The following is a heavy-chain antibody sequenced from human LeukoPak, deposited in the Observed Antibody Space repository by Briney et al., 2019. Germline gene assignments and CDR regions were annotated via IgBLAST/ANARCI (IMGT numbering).Heavy chain of an antibody. Sequence: PGGSLRLSCAASGFTFSTYGMHWVRQAPGKGLEWVAVIWYDGSNKCYADSVKGRFTISRDNSKNTLDLQMNSLRAEDTAVYYCARDRMALFDCWGQGTLVTVSS. CDR3: ARDRMALFDC. CDR2: IWYDGSNK. J-gene: IGHJ4*02. V-gene: IGHV3-33*01. D-gene: IGHD2-8*01. CDR1: GFTFSTYG.